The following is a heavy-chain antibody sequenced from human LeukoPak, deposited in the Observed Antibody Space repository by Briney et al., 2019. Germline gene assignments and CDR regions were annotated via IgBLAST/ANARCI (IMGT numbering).Heavy chain of an antibody. J-gene: IGHJ3*02. CDR2: IYHSGST. Sequence: SETLSLTCAVSGGSISSGGYSWSWIRQPPGKGLEWIGYIYHSGSTYYNPSLKSRVTISVDRSKNQFSLKLSSVTAADTAVYYCARASSQXXXXXGXFDIWGXGTMVTVS. D-gene: IGHD6-6*01. CDR3: ARASSQXXXXXGXFDI. V-gene: IGHV4-30-2*01. CDR1: GGSISSGGYS.